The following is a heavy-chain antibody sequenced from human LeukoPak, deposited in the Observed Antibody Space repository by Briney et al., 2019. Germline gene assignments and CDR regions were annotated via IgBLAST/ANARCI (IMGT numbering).Heavy chain of an antibody. V-gene: IGHV4-59*01. CDR1: GGSIRGYY. J-gene: IGHJ4*02. Sequence: SETLSLACTASGGSIRGYYWSWVRQPPGRGLGFIGHVHYTGSTYYNPSLKSRVAISLDTPKNQFSLKLSSVTAADTAVYYCARYGFYHFDSWGQGTRVTVSS. D-gene: IGHD3-3*01. CDR3: ARYGFYHFDS. CDR2: VHYTGST.